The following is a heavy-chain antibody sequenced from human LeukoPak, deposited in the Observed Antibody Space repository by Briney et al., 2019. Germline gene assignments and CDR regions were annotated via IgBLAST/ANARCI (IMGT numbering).Heavy chain of an antibody. V-gene: IGHV3-30-3*01. CDR3: ARHRWTGTYNFDY. CDR1: GFTFSYYT. D-gene: IGHD1-1*01. CDR2: ISSDGDNP. J-gene: IGHJ4*02. Sequence: PGGSLRLSCAASGFTFSYYTMHWVRQAPGKGLEWVALISSDGDNPYYADSVKGRFTISRDNSRNMLDLQMNSLRPEDTAVYYCARHRWTGTYNFDYWGQGSLVTVSS.